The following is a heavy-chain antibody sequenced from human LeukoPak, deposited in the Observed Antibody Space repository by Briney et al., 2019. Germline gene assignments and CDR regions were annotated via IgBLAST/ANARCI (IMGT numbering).Heavy chain of an antibody. V-gene: IGHV1-69*01. CDR2: IIPIFGTA. CDR1: GGTFSSYA. Sequence: GSSVKASCKASGGTFSSYAISWVRQAPGQGLEWMGGIIPIFGTANYAQKFQGRVTITADESTSTAYMELSSLRSEDTAVYYCARESITMVRGVITRNWFDPWGQGTLVTVSS. D-gene: IGHD3-10*01. J-gene: IGHJ5*02. CDR3: ARESITMVRGVITRNWFDP.